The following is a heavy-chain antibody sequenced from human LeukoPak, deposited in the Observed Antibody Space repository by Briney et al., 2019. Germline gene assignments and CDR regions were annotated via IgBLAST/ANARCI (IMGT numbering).Heavy chain of an antibody. J-gene: IGHJ3*02. CDR3: ARSTMTTVTTHDAFDI. V-gene: IGHV1-69*13. D-gene: IGHD4-17*01. CDR2: IIPVFGTA. CDR1: GGTFSSYA. Sequence: SVKVSCKASGGTFSSYAISWVRQAPGQGLEWMGGIIPVFGTANYAQKFQGRVTITADESTSTAYMELSSLRSEDTAVYYCARSTMTTVTTHDAFDIWGQGTMVTVSS.